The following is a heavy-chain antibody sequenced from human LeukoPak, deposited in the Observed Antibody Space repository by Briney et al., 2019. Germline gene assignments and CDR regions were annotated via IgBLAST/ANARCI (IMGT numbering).Heavy chain of an antibody. J-gene: IGHJ4*02. CDR3: AIRGSIGSYYFDY. Sequence: GGSLRLSCAASGFTFSSYGMHWARQAPGKGLEWVAFIRYDGSKKYYADSVKGRFTISRDNSKNTLYLQMNSLRAEDTAVYYCAIRGSIGSYYFDYWGQGTLVTVSS. CDR1: GFTFSSYG. D-gene: IGHD1-26*01. CDR2: IRYDGSKK. V-gene: IGHV3-30*02.